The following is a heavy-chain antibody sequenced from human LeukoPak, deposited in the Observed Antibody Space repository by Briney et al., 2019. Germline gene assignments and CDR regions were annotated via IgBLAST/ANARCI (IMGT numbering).Heavy chain of an antibody. D-gene: IGHD6-13*01. J-gene: IGHJ4*02. Sequence: SETLSLTCTVSGGSISSGGYYWSWIRQHPGKGLEWIGYIYYSGSTYYNPSLKSRVTISVDTSKNQFSLKLSSVTAADTAVYYCARELSAPGMAAAGIDYWGQGTLVTVSS. CDR2: IYYSGST. V-gene: IGHV4-31*03. CDR1: GGSISSGGYY. CDR3: ARELSAPGMAAAGIDY.